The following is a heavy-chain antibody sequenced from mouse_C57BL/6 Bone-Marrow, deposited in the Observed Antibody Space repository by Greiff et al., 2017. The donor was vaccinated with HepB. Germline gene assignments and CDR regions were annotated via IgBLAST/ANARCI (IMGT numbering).Heavy chain of an antibody. CDR3: ARSLDSPFAY. V-gene: IGHV1-54*01. CDR1: GYAFTNYL. D-gene: IGHD3-2*01. Sequence: VQLQQSGAELVRPGTSVKVSCKASGYAFTNYLIEWVKQRPGQGLEWIGVINPGSGGTNYNEKFKGKATLTADKSSSTAYMQLSSLTSEDSAVYFCARSLDSPFAYWGQGTLVTVSA. CDR2: INPGSGGT. J-gene: IGHJ3*01.